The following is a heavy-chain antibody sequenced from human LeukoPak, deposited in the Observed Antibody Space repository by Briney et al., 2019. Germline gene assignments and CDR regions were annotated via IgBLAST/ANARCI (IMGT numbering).Heavy chain of an antibody. Sequence: GSLRLSCAASGFTFSSYAMSWVRQAPGKGLEWVSAISGSGGSTYYANSVKGRFTISRDNSKNTLYLQMNSLGAEGTAVYYCAKDGFDYGDYVTLYYFDYWGQGTLVTVSS. J-gene: IGHJ4*02. CDR2: ISGSGGST. CDR3: AKDGFDYGDYVTLYYFDY. CDR1: GFTFSSYA. V-gene: IGHV3-23*01. D-gene: IGHD4-17*01.